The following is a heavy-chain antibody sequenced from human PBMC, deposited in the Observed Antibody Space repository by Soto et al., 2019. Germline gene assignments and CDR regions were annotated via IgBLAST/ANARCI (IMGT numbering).Heavy chain of an antibody. CDR1: GFTFSSYV. J-gene: IGHJ4*02. CDR2: ISASGGDT. V-gene: IGHV3-23*01. D-gene: IGHD4-17*01. Sequence: GGSLRLSCGASGFTFSSYVISWVRQAPGKGLEWVSTISASGGDTYYADSVKGRFTISRDNSKNMVYLQMNTVRAEDTAVYYCAKEGRPSVTSRGYFDYWGQRTLVTVSS. CDR3: AKEGRPSVTSRGYFDY.